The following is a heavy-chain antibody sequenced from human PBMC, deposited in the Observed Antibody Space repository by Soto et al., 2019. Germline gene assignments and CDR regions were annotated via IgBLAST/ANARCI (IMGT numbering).Heavy chain of an antibody. CDR3: ASKGDQVGAFDF. CDR1: GYSISSGYY. J-gene: IGHJ3*01. V-gene: IGHV4-38-2*01. Sequence: SETLSLTCAVSGYSISSGYYWGWIRQPPGKGLEWIGSIYHSGSTYYNPSLKSRVTTSIDTSKNQFSLKLSSVTAADTAVYYCASKGDQVGAFDFWGQGTMVTVSS. D-gene: IGHD2-21*02. CDR2: IYHSGST.